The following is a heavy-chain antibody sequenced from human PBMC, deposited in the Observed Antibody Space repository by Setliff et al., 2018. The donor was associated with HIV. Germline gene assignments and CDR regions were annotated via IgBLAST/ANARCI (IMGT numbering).Heavy chain of an antibody. CDR3: ARGGAVSADFDS. J-gene: IGHJ5*01. CDR2: IYTRGNT. Sequence: SETLSPTCTVSGGSISSYYWSWIRQAAGKGLEWIGRIYTRGNTNYNPSLRSRVTMSVDTSKNQFSLSLNSVTAADTAVYFCARGGAVSADFDSWGQGTLVTV. D-gene: IGHD3-16*01. CDR1: GGSISSYY. V-gene: IGHV4-4*07.